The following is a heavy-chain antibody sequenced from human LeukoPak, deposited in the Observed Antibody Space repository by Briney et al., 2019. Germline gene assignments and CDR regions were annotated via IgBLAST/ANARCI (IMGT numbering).Heavy chain of an antibody. J-gene: IGHJ4*02. Sequence: GGSLRLSCAASGFTFSSYSMNWVRQAPGKGLEWVSHITASGTAMFYADSVKGRFTISRDNAKNSLYLQMNSLRDEDTAVYYCAKDYVWGSYRYWGVFDYWGQGTLVTVSS. D-gene: IGHD3-16*02. CDR3: AKDYVWGSYRYWGVFDY. CDR1: GFTFSSYS. V-gene: IGHV3-48*02. CDR2: ITASGTAM.